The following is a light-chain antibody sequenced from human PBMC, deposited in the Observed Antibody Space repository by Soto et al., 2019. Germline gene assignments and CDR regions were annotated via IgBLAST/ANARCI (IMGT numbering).Light chain of an antibody. CDR3: QQRSHWPPLT. CDR2: GAS. CDR1: QNIDTY. Sequence: DIVLTQSPATLSLSPGERATLSCRASQNIDTYLAWYQQKPGQAPRLLSHGASNRATVIPARFSGSGSGTDFTLTISSLEPDYFAVYYCQQRSHWPPLTFGGGTKVEIK. V-gene: IGKV3-11*01. J-gene: IGKJ4*01.